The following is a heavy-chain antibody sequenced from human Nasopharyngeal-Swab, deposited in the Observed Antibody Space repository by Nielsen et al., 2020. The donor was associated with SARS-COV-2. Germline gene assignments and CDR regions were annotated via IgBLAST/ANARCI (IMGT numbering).Heavy chain of an antibody. D-gene: IGHD5-24*01. CDR2: IIPIFGTT. CDR3: ISNGDGYNSFDY. CDR1: GGTFSSYA. V-gene: IGHV1-69*06. J-gene: IGHJ4*02. Sequence: SSVKVSCKASGGTFSSYAIIWVRQAPGQGLEWMGGIIPIFGTTNYAQKFQGRVTITADKSTSTAYMVLSSLRSEDTAVYYCISNGDGYNSFDYWGQGTLVTVSS.